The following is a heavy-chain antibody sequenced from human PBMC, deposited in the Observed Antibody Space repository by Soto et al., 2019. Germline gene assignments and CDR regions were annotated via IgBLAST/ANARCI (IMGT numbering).Heavy chain of an antibody. CDR1: GYTFTGYY. J-gene: IGHJ4*02. CDR2: INPNSGGT. CDR3: ARGQGYCSGGSCAGGVDY. D-gene: IGHD2-15*01. Sequence: SVKVSCKASGYTFTGYYMHWVRQAPGQGLEWMGWINPNSGGTNYAQKFQGWATMTRDTSISTAYMELSRLRSDDTAVYYCARGQGYCSGGSCAGGVDYWGQGTLVTVSS. V-gene: IGHV1-2*04.